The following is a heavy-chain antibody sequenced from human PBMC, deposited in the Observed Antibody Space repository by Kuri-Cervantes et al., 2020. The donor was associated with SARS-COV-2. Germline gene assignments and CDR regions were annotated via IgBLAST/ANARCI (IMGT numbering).Heavy chain of an antibody. V-gene: IGHV1-69*04. J-gene: IGHJ4*02. D-gene: IGHD6-19*01. CDR1: GGTFSSYA. CDR3: APYGGERIAVAG. Sequence: SVKVSCKASGGTFSSYAISWVRQAPGQGLEWMGRIIPILGTANYAQKFQGRVTITADKSTSTAYMELSSLRSEDKAVYYCAPYGGERIAVAGWGQGTLVTVSS. CDR2: IIPILGTA.